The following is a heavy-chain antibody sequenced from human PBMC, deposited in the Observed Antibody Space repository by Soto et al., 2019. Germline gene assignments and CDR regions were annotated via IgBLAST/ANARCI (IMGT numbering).Heavy chain of an antibody. CDR2: IIANNGNT. D-gene: IGHD5-12*01. Sequence: GASVKVSCKASGYTFTSYGISWVRQAPGQGLEWMGWIIANNGNTNYAQKFQGRVTITTDKSTSTAYMELSSLRSEDTAVYYCAREKSVATTAYYYYGMDVWG. CDR3: AREKSVATTAYYYYGMDV. V-gene: IGHV1-18*01. J-gene: IGHJ6*01. CDR1: GYTFTSYG.